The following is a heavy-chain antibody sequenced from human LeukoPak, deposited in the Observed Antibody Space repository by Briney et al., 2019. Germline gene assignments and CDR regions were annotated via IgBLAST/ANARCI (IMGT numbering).Heavy chain of an antibody. CDR1: GYTFTGYY. V-gene: IGHV1-2*02. J-gene: IGHJ5*02. Sequence: ASVKVSCKASGYTFTGYYMHWVRQAPGQGLEWMGWINPNSGGADYAQKFQGRVTMTRDTSISTAYMELSRLRSDDTAVYYCARFWDMSLRHSWFEPWGQGTLVTVSS. CDR2: INPNSGGA. D-gene: IGHD2-15*01. CDR3: ARFWDMSLRHSWFEP.